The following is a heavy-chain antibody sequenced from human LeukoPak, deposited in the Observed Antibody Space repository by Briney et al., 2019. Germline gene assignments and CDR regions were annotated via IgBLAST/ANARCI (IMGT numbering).Heavy chain of an antibody. J-gene: IGHJ4*02. D-gene: IGHD3-22*01. CDR2: ISYDGSNK. Sequence: QTGGSLRLSCAASGFTFSSYAMHWVRQAPGKGLEWVAVISYDGSNKYYADSVKGRFTISRDNSKNTLYLQMNSLRAEDTAVYYCARGHYYDSSGQRSFDYWGQGTLVTVSS. CDR3: ARGHYYDSSGQRSFDY. CDR1: GFTFSSYA. V-gene: IGHV3-30-3*01.